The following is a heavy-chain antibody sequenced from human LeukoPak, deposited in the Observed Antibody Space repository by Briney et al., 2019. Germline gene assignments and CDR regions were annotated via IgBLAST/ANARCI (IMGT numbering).Heavy chain of an antibody. D-gene: IGHD6-19*01. J-gene: IGHJ3*02. Sequence: ASVKVSCKASGYTFTSYYMHWVRQAPGQGLEWMGIINPSGGSTSYAQKLQGRVTMTTDTSTSTAYMELRSLRSDDTAVYYCARDVYLPYGSGRAFDIWGQGTMVTVSS. V-gene: IGHV1-46*01. CDR2: INPSGGST. CDR1: GYTFTSYY. CDR3: ARDVYLPYGSGRAFDI.